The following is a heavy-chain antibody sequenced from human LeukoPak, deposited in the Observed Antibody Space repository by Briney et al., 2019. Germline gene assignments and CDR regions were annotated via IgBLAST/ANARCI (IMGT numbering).Heavy chain of an antibody. CDR3: ARGRRDGYNLEYFDK. D-gene: IGHD5-24*01. CDR1: GGSITSSSYY. J-gene: IGHJ4*02. CDR2: FYYSGST. V-gene: IGHV4-39*01. Sequence: SETLSLTCTVSGGSITSSSYYWGWIRQPPGKGLQWIGSFYYSGSTYYNPSLKSRVTIYVDTSKNQFSLELSSVTAADTAVYYCARGRRDGYNLEYFDKWGQGTLVTVSS.